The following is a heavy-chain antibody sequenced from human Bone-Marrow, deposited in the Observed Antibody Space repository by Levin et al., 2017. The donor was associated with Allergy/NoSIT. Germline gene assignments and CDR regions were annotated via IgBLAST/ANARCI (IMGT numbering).Heavy chain of an antibody. CDR1: GFSFSIYS. J-gene: IGHJ3*02. CDR2: ISSSGSDM. D-gene: IGHD2-8*02. Sequence: PGGSLRLSCTVSGFSFSIYSINWVRQAPGKGLEWVSSISSSGSDMYYVDSVKGRFTISRDNAKNSLTLQMNSLRAEDTAVYYCAKGIIGDVRVAHKEAFDIWGQGTMVSVSS. V-gene: IGHV3-21*01. CDR3: AKGIIGDVRVAHKEAFDI.